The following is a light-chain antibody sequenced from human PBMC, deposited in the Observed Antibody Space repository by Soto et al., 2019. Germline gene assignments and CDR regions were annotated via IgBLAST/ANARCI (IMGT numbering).Light chain of an antibody. V-gene: IGLV2-23*01. CDR1: SSDVGNYNL. J-gene: IGLJ1*01. CDR2: EGT. CDR3: CSYAGSDTYV. Sequence: QSALTQSASVSGSPGQSITISCTGTSSDVGNYNLVSWYQQHPGKAPKLMIYEGTKRPSGVSTRFSGSKSGNTASLTISGLQAEDEADYYCCSYAGSDTYVFGTGTKVTVL.